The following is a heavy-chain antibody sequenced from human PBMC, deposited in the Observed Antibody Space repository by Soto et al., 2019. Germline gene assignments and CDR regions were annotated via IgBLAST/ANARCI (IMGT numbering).Heavy chain of an antibody. CDR3: ARRGYEYESSGYYPLFDY. CDR1: GLTVSRNY. D-gene: IGHD3-22*01. CDR2: IYGGDDT. V-gene: IGHV3-53*01. Sequence: GGSLRLSCAASGLTVSRNYMGWVRQAPGTGLEWVSLIYGGDDTYYADSVKGRFTISRDNSKNTLSLQMNSLRVEDTAVYYCARRGYEYESSGYYPLFDYWGQGILVTVSS. J-gene: IGHJ4*02.